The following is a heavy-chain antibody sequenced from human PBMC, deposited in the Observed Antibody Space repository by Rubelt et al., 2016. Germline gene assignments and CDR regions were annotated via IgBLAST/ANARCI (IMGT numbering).Heavy chain of an antibody. CDR2: IYSSGAT. J-gene: IGHJ3*02. CDR3: ARGELIVVAHDAFDI. V-gene: IGHV4-39*02. D-gene: IGHD3-22*01. Sequence: QLQLQESGPELVKPSETLSLTCTVSGDSISSSSSYWTWIRQPPGGGLEWIGDIYSSGATFYNPSLERRDTTSVNYIKKNFSLSLRSVTAADTAGYYCARGELIVVAHDAFDIWGQGTMVTVSS. CDR1: GDSISSSSSY.